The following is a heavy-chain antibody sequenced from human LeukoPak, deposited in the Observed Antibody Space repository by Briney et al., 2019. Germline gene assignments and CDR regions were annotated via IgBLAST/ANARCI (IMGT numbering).Heavy chain of an antibody. CDR1: GFIFSRHS. V-gene: IGHV3-30*04. CDR2: IGDEGIHK. CDR3: ARDMIMGGPPDYLDY. Sequence: PGRSLRLSCTTSGFIFSRHSMHWVRQAPGKGLEWVAVIGDEGIHKYYADSVKGRFTISRDDSKNILYLQMDGLRAEDTGVYYCARDMIMGGPPDYLDYWGQGTLVTVSS. D-gene: IGHD3-22*01. J-gene: IGHJ4*02.